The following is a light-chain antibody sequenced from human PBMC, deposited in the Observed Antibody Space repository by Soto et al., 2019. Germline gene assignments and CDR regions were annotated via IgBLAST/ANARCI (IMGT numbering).Light chain of an antibody. V-gene: IGKV3-11*01. CDR2: RAS. CDR1: QNIYSN. J-gene: IGKJ1*01. Sequence: CRASQNIYSNIAWYQQRPGQAPRLLIYRASTRATGVPARFSGSGSGTEFTLTISSLEPEDFAVYYCQQRSNWPRTFGQGTKVDIK. CDR3: QQRSNWPRT.